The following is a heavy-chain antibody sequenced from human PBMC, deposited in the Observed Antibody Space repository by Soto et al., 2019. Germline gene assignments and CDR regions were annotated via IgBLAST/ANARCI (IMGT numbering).Heavy chain of an antibody. J-gene: IGHJ6*02. V-gene: IGHV5-51*01. CDR3: ASPLGITGTDYYYGMDV. CDR2: IYPGDSDT. D-gene: IGHD1-20*01. Sequence: PXESLKISCEGAGYSCTSYWIGWVRQIPGKGLEWMGIIYPGDSDTRYSPSFQGQVTISADKSISTAYLQWSSLKASDTAMYYCASPLGITGTDYYYGMDVWGQGTTVTVSS. CDR1: GYSCTSYW.